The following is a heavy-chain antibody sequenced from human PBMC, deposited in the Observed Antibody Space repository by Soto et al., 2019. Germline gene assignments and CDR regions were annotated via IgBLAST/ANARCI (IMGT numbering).Heavy chain of an antibody. CDR3: AKVDYRSGRDYFDY. J-gene: IGHJ4*02. CDR1: GFTFSSYT. CDR2: ISGSGDTT. V-gene: IGHV3-23*01. Sequence: EVQVLESGGGLVQPGGSLRLSCAASGFTFSSYTMRWVRQAPGKGLEWVSSISGSGDTTYYVDSVKGRFTISRDNSKNTLDLQMNSLRAEDTAVYYCAKVDYRSGRDYFDYWGQGTLVTVSS. D-gene: IGHD6-19*01.